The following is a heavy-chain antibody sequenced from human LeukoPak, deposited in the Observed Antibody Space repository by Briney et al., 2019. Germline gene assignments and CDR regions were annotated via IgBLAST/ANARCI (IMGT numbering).Heavy chain of an antibody. Sequence: GRSLRLSCAASGFTFSSYGMHWVRQAPGKGLEWVAVISYDGSNKYYADSVKGRFTISRDNSKNTLYLQMNSLRAEDTAVYYCAEDYNLRTAAAGLFDYWGQGTLVTVSS. CDR2: ISYDGSNK. CDR3: AEDYNLRTAAAGLFDY. J-gene: IGHJ4*02. V-gene: IGHV3-30*18. CDR1: GFTFSSYG. D-gene: IGHD6-13*01.